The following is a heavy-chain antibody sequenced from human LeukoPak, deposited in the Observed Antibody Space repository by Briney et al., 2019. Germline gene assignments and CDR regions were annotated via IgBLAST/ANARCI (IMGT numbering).Heavy chain of an antibody. D-gene: IGHD4-17*01. Sequence: GGSLRLSCAASGFTLRSHAMSWVRQAPGKGLDWVSAISGSGGSTDYVDSVKGRFTISRDNSKNTLYLQMNSLRADDTAVYYCAKQMSTVTFTPFDYWGQGTLVTVSS. J-gene: IGHJ4*02. CDR3: AKQMSTVTFTPFDY. CDR1: GFTLRSHA. CDR2: ISGSGGST. V-gene: IGHV3-23*01.